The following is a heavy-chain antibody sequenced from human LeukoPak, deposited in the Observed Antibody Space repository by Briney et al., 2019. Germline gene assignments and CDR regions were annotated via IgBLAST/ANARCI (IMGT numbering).Heavy chain of an antibody. J-gene: IGHJ5*02. CDR1: GFTFSSYA. D-gene: IGHD4-17*01. CDR2: ISGSGGST. CDR3: AKRNTVNWFDP. V-gene: IGHV3-23*01. Sequence: GGSLRLSCAASGFTFSSYAVSWVRQAPGMGLEWVSAISGSGGSTYYADSVKGRSTISRDNSKNTLYLQMNSLRAEDTAVYYCAKRNTVNWFDPWGQGTLVAVSS.